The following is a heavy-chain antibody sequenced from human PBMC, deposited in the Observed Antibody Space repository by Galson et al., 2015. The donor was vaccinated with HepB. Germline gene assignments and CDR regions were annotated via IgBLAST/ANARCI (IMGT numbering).Heavy chain of an antibody. Sequence: SLRLSCAASGFTLSNYWMHWVRQVPGKGLVWVSNIGTDGSITRYADSVKGRYTISRDNAKNTVYLQINSLRAEDSAVYFCSRADGGPDTFDIWGQGTMVTVSS. V-gene: IGHV3-74*01. CDR3: SRADGGPDTFDI. D-gene: IGHD4-23*01. CDR2: IGTDGSIT. J-gene: IGHJ3*02. CDR1: GFTLSNYW.